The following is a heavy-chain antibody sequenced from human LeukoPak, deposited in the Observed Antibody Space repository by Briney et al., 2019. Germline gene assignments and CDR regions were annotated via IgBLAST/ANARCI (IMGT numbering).Heavy chain of an antibody. CDR3: ARDGWLSVFDI. Sequence: PSETLSLTCAVYGGSFSGYYWSWIRQPPGKGLEWIGEINHSGSTNYNPSLKSRVTISVDTSKNQFSLKLSSVTAADTAVYYCARDGWLSVFDIWGQGTMVTVSS. CDR2: INHSGST. D-gene: IGHD3-22*01. CDR1: GGSFSGYY. J-gene: IGHJ3*02. V-gene: IGHV4-34*01.